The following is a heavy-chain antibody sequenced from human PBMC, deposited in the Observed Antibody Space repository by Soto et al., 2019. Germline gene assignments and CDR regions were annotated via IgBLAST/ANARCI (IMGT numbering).Heavy chain of an antibody. V-gene: IGHV4-59*01. CDR3: ARGSGSYSASYFDL. Sequence: QVQLQESGPGLVKPSETLSLTCTVSGGSISSYYWSWIRQPPGKGLEWIGYIYYSGSTNYNPSLKSRVTISVDTSKNQFSLRLSSVTAADTAVYYCARGSGSYSASYFDLWGRGTLVTVSS. CDR2: IYYSGST. J-gene: IGHJ2*01. CDR1: GGSISSYY. D-gene: IGHD1-26*01.